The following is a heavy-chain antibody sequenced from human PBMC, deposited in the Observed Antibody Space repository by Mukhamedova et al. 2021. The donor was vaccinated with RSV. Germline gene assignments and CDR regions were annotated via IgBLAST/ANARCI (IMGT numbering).Heavy chain of an antibody. J-gene: IGHJ5*02. V-gene: IGHV3-30*02. CDR3: AKSRQGSNAGDGWLDP. D-gene: IGHD1-26*01. Sequence: KGRFTISRDNSKNTLYLQMNALRPEDTAVYHCAKSRQGSNAGDGWLDPWGQGIQVTVSS.